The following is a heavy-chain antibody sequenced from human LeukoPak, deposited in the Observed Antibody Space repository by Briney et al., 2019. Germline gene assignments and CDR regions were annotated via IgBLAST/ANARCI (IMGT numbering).Heavy chain of an antibody. V-gene: IGHV6-1*01. CDR3: ARAISGSLDY. CDR2: TYYRSKWYT. J-gene: IGHJ4*02. D-gene: IGHD1-26*01. CDR1: GDSVSSNSAA. Sequence: SQTLSLTCAISGDSVSSNSAAWNWIRQSPSRGLEWLGRTYYRSKWYTDYTMSVKSQITINPDTSKSQVSLQLNSVTPEDTAVYYCARAISGSLDYWGQGTLVTVSP.